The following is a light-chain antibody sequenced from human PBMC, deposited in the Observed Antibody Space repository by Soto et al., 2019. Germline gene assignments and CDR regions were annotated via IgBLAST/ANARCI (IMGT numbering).Light chain of an antibody. V-gene: IGKV3-20*01. J-gene: IGKJ4*01. CDR2: GAS. Sequence: EIVLTQSPGTLSLSPGERATLSCRASQSVSSSYLAWYQQKPGQAPRLLIYGASSRATGIPDRFSGSGSGTDFTLTISRLELEDFAVYYCQKYGSSPITFGGGTKVDIK. CDR3: QKYGSSPIT. CDR1: QSVSSSY.